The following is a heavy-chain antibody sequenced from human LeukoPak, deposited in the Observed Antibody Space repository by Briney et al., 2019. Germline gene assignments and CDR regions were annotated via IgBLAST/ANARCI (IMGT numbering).Heavy chain of an antibody. CDR3: ARLAKVESRSLAHYFDS. D-gene: IGHD1-26*01. Sequence: SETLSLTCTVSGGFISGYYWSWIRQPPGKGLEFIGYVYYTGGTNYNPSLKSRVTISVDTSKNQFSLKLISVTAADTAVYRCARLAKVESRSLAHYFDSWGQGALVTVSS. CDR1: GGFISGYY. J-gene: IGHJ4*02. V-gene: IGHV4-59*01. CDR2: VYYTGGT.